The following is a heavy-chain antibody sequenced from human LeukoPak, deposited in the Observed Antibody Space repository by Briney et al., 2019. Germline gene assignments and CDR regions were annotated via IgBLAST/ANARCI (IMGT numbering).Heavy chain of an antibody. CDR3: ARQVVGATSYYFDY. CDR2: IYYSGTT. V-gene: IGHV4-39*01. D-gene: IGHD1-26*01. J-gene: IGHJ4*02. CDR1: GGSISSSSYY. Sequence: SSETLSLTCTVSGGSISSSSYYWGWIRQPPGKGLEWIGTIYYSGTTYYSPSLKSRVTISVDTSRNQFSLKLSSVTAADTAVYYCARQVVGATSYYFDYWGQGTLVTVSS.